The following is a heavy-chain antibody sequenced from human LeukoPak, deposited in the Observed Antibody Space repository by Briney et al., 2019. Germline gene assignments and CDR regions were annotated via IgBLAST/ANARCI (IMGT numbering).Heavy chain of an antibody. Sequence: GGSLRLSCAASGFIISSYSMNWVRQAPGKGLEWVSYISSSSSTIYYADSVKGRFTISRDNAKNSLYLQMNSLRAEDTAVYYCAREFGIAAAGTTTGTPDYWGQGTLVTVSS. D-gene: IGHD6-13*01. CDR2: ISSSSSTI. V-gene: IGHV3-48*04. J-gene: IGHJ4*02. CDR1: GFIISSYS. CDR3: AREFGIAAAGTTTGTPDY.